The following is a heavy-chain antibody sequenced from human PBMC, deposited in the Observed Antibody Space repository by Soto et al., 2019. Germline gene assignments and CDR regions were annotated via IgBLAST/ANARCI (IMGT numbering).Heavy chain of an antibody. D-gene: IGHD2-2*01. Sequence: GGSLILSCAASGFTFSSYGMHWVRQAPGKGLEWVAVISYDGSNKYYADSVKGRFTISRDNSKNTLYLQMNSLRAEDTAVYYCAKDSRFTTGYMDVWGKGTTVNVSS. CDR1: GFTFSSYG. J-gene: IGHJ6*03. V-gene: IGHV3-30*18. CDR2: ISYDGSNK. CDR3: AKDSRFTTGYMDV.